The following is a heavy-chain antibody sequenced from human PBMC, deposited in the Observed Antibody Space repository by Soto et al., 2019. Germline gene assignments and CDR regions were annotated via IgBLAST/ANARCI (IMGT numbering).Heavy chain of an antibody. V-gene: IGHV1-18*01. Sequence: QVQLVQSGAEVKNPGASVKVPCKTSGYTFTSYGIGWARQAPGQGLEWMGWINTYNGNTNYAQNLQGRVTLTTDTSTSTAYMELRSLRSNDTAIYYCAMVDVYVTPSPQDVWGQGTTVTVSS. CDR3: AMVDVYVTPSPQDV. D-gene: IGHD3-16*01. J-gene: IGHJ6*02. CDR2: INTYNGNT. CDR1: GYTFTSYG.